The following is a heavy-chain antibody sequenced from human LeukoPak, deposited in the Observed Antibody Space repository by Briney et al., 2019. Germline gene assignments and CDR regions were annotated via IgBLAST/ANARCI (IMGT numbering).Heavy chain of an antibody. Sequence: SETLFLTCAVYGGSFSGYYWNWIRQPPGKGLEWIGEINHSGGTNYNPSLKSRVTISVDTSKKQFSLKLSSVTAADTAVYYCARGVDYYGVWGQGTLVTVSS. J-gene: IGHJ4*02. CDR3: ARGVDYYGV. CDR2: INHSGGT. D-gene: IGHD3-10*01. CDR1: GGSFSGYY. V-gene: IGHV4-34*01.